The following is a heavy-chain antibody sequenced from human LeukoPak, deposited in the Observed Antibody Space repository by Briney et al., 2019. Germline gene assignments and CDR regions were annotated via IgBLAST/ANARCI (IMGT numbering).Heavy chain of an antibody. CDR1: GGSISSGDYY. Sequence: SETLSLTCTVSGGSISSGDYYWSWIRQPPGKGLEWIGYIYYSGSTYYNPSLKSRVTISVDTSKNQFSLKLSSVTAADTAVYYCARGPDSSGYYYFDYWGQGTLVTVSS. CDR3: ARGPDSSGYYYFDY. V-gene: IGHV4-30-4*01. D-gene: IGHD3-22*01. J-gene: IGHJ4*02. CDR2: IYYSGST.